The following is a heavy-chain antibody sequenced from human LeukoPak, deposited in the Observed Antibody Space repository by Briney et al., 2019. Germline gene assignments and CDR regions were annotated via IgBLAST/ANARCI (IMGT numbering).Heavy chain of an antibody. V-gene: IGHV4-59*01. CDR1: GGSISSYY. J-gene: IGHJ5*02. Sequence: SETLSLTCTVSGGSISSYYWNWIRQPPGKGLEWIGYIYYSGSTNYNPSLKSRVTISVDTSKNQFSLKLSSVTAADTAVYYCARVRLHTATVNWFDPWGQGTLVTVSS. D-gene: IGHD5-18*01. CDR2: IYYSGST. CDR3: ARVRLHTATVNWFDP.